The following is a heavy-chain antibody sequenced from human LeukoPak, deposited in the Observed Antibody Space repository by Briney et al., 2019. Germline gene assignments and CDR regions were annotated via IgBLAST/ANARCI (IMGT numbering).Heavy chain of an antibody. J-gene: IGHJ4*02. V-gene: IGHV4-39*07. CDR2: IYYSGST. CDR3: ARVSEVLDY. Sequence: PSETLSLTCTVSGGSISSSSYYWGWIRQPPGKGLEWIGSIYYSGSTYYNPSLKSRVTISVDTSKNQFSLKLSSVTAADTAVYYCARVSEVLDYWGQGTLVTVSS. CDR1: GGSISSSSYY.